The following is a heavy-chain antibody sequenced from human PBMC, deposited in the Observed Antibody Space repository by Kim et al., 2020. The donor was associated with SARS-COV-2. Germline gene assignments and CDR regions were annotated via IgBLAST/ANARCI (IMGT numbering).Heavy chain of an antibody. J-gene: IGHJ6*02. D-gene: IGHD3-10*01. V-gene: IGHV3-7*03. CDR1: GFTFSSYW. CDR2: IKQDGSEK. Sequence: GGSLRLSCAASGFTFSSYWMSWVRQAPGKGLEWVANIKQDGSEKYYVDSVKGRFTISRDNAKNSLYLQMNSLRAEDTAVYYCARVKNYYGSGSYYNGPSVYGMDVWGQGTTVTVSS. CDR3: ARVKNYYGSGSYYNGPSVYGMDV.